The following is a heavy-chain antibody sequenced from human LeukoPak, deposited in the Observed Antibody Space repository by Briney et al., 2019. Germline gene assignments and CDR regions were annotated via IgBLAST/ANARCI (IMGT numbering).Heavy chain of an antibody. CDR1: GGSISSGSYC. Sequence: SETLSLTCTVSGGSISSGSYCWSWIRQPAGKGLEWIGRIFITGSTNYNPSLKSRLTMSVDTSKNQFSLKLTSVTAADTAVYYCARSGLYIDYYYMDVWGKGTTVTVSS. D-gene: IGHD3/OR15-3a*01. CDR3: ARSGLYIDYYYMDV. J-gene: IGHJ6*03. V-gene: IGHV4-61*02. CDR2: IFITGST.